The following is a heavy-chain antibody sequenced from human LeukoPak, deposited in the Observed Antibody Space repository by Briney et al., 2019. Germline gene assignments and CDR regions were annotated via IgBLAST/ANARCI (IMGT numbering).Heavy chain of an antibody. CDR1: GGSVTSYY. CDR3: AGAPNSYFFDY. CDR2: IYPSGST. V-gene: IGHV4-4*07. Sequence: PSETLSLTCTVSGGSVTSYYWSWIRQPAGKGPEWIGRIYPSGSTSYNPSLKSRVTMSVDTSKNQLFLKLSSVTAADAALYYCAGAPNSYFFDYWGQGTLVTVSS. J-gene: IGHJ4*02. D-gene: IGHD2-8*01.